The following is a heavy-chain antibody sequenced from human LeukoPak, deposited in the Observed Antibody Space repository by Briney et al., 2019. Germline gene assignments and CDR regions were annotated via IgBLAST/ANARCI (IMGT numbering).Heavy chain of an antibody. CDR3: TTDPRY. V-gene: IGHV3-15*01. CDR1: GFTFKNAW. Sequence: PGGSLRLSCAASGFTFKNAWMSWVRQAPGKGPEWVARIKDKGGGGTIDYAASVRGRFTISRDDSRDAVYLQMNSLIVDYSAVYYCTTDPRYWGQGTLVTVSS. J-gene: IGHJ4*02. CDR2: IKDKGGGGTI.